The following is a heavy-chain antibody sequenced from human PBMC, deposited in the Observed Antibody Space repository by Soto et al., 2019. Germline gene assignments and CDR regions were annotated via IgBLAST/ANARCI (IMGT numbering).Heavy chain of an antibody. CDR1: GFTFSSYA. CDR3: AKATYYYDSSGYYYFDY. Sequence: VGSLRLSCAASGFTFSSYAMSWVRQAPGKGLEWVSAISGSGGSTYYADSVKGRFTISRDNSKSTLYLQMNSLRAEDTAVYYCAKATYYYDSSGYYYFDYWGQGTLVTVSS. V-gene: IGHV3-23*01. CDR2: ISGSGGST. D-gene: IGHD3-22*01. J-gene: IGHJ4*02.